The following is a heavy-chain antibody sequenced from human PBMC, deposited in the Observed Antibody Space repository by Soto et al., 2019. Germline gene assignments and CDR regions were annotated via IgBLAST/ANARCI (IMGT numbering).Heavy chain of an antibody. CDR2: INQDGSDK. V-gene: IGHV3-7*04. CDR1: GFTFRDYW. J-gene: IGHJ6*02. CDR3: ARQNKNADVTVYHGMDV. D-gene: IGHD4-17*01. Sequence: EVQVVESGGGLVQPGGSLRLACAASGFTFRDYWMSWVRQAPGKGLEWVANINQDGSDKYYVDSVKGRFTISRDNAKNSLSLQMNSLRADDTAIYYCARQNKNADVTVYHGMDVWGLGTTVTVSS.